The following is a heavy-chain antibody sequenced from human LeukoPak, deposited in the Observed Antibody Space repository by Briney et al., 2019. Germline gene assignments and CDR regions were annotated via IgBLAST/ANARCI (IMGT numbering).Heavy chain of an antibody. V-gene: IGHV4-34*01. CDR2: IYHSGST. J-gene: IGHJ4*02. CDR3: ARASHDYGDYSHFDY. D-gene: IGHD4-17*01. Sequence: SETLSLTCAVYGGSFSGYYWSWIRQSPGKGLEWIGEIYHSGSTNYNPSLKSRVTIAVDKSKNQFSLKLSSVTAADTAVYYCARASHDYGDYSHFDYWGQGTLVTVSS. CDR1: GGSFSGYY.